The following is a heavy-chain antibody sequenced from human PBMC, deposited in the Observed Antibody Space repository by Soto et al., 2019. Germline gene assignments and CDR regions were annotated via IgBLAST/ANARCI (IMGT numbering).Heavy chain of an antibody. Sequence: GGSLRLSCAASGFTFSNYAMSWVRQAPGKGLEWVSAISGSGGGTYYTDSVKGRFTISRDNPKNTLYLQMNSLRAEDTAVYYCAKGFTGYYPNWFDPWGQGTLVTVSS. CDR1: GFTFSNYA. D-gene: IGHD3-9*01. V-gene: IGHV3-23*01. CDR3: AKGFTGYYPNWFDP. CDR2: ISGSGGGT. J-gene: IGHJ5*02.